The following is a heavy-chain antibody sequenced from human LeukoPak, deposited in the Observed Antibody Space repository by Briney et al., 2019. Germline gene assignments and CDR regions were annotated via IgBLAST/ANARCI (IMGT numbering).Heavy chain of an antibody. CDR3: AKDEAYGSGSYWGIDY. CDR1: GFTFSNYG. CDR2: ITGRGENT. J-gene: IGHJ4*02. Sequence: PGGSLRLSCAASGFTFSNYGMNWVRQAPRKGLEWVSGITGRGENTYYADSVKGRFTISRDNSKNTLYLQMNSLRAEDTAVYYCAKDEAYGSGSYWGIDYWGQGTLVTVSS. D-gene: IGHD3-10*01. V-gene: IGHV3-23*01.